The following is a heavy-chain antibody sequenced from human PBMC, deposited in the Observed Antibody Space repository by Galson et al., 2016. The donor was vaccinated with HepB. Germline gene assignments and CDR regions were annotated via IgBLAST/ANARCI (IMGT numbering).Heavy chain of an antibody. CDR3: AAHSGTNTWGRKALDY. V-gene: IGHV1-18*01. CDR2: IGAYNGNT. CDR1: GNYFTTYG. J-gene: IGHJ4*02. Sequence: SVKVSCKAYGNYFTTYGFTWVRQAPGQGLEWMGWIGAYNGNTHSAQKFQDRVTLTRNTFTTTENLELRSLRLDDTAVYYCAAHSGTNTWGRKALDYCGQGTLIAFSS. D-gene: IGHD1-26*01.